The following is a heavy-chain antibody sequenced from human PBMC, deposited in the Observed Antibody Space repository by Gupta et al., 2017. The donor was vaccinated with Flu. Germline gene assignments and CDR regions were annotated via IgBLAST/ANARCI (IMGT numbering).Heavy chain of an antibody. Sequence: QVQLQQLVPGLVKPSATLSLTCTVSGYSIRTAYLWDWIRQPPGKGLEWVGTIFHRGNSYYTPSVKSRVTISIDTSKNQVSLHLRSVTAADTAVYYCARIEQAVAVAGRVDYWGQGTLVSVSS. CDR2: IFHRGNS. CDR1: GYSIRTAYL. CDR3: ARIEQAVAVAGRVDY. D-gene: IGHD6-19*01. J-gene: IGHJ4*02. V-gene: IGHV4-38-2*02.